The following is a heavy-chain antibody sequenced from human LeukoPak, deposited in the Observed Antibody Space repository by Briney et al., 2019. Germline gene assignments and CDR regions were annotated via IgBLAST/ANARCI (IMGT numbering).Heavy chain of an antibody. CDR3: AHRLSYYYDSSGYWADWSDP. Sequence: SGPTLVNPTQTLTLTCTFSGFSLSTSGVGVGWIRQPPGKALEWLALIYWDDDKRYSPSLKSRLTITKDTSKNQVVLTMTNMDPVDTATYYCAHRLSYYYDSSGYWADWSDPWGQGTLVTVSS. J-gene: IGHJ5*02. V-gene: IGHV2-5*02. D-gene: IGHD3-22*01. CDR1: GFSLSTSGVG. CDR2: IYWDDDK.